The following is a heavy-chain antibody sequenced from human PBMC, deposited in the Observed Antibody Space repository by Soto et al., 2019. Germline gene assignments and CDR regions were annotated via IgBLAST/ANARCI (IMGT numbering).Heavy chain of an antibody. CDR3: AALDIVVVPAATYFDY. D-gene: IGHD2-2*01. Sequence: QVQLVQSGAEVKKPGSSVKVSCKASGGTFSSYTISWVRQAPGQGLEWMGRIIPILGIANYAQKFQGRVTITADKXTXXAYMELSSLRSEDTAVYYCAALDIVVVPAATYFDYWGQGTLVTVSS. CDR2: IIPILGIA. J-gene: IGHJ4*02. V-gene: IGHV1-69*02. CDR1: GGTFSSYT.